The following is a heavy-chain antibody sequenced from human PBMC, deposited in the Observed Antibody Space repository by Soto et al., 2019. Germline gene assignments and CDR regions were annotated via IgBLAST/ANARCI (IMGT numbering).Heavy chain of an antibody. V-gene: IGHV1-69*13. CDR3: AKGPGIAVAEAEYFQH. CDR2: IIPIFGTA. Sequence: SVKVSCKASGGTFSSYAISWVRQAPGQGLEWMGGIIPIFGTANYAQKFQGRVTITADESTSTAYMELSSLRSEDTAVYYCAKGPGIAVAEAEYFQHWGQGTLVTVSS. J-gene: IGHJ1*01. D-gene: IGHD6-19*01. CDR1: GGTFSSYA.